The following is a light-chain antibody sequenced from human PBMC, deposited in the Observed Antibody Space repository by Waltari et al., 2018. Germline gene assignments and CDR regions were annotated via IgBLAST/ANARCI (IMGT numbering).Light chain of an antibody. CDR3: QQTSGPPT. CDR2: AAS. CDR1: QTLSNY. Sequence: DIQMTQSPSSLSASVGDRVTITCRASQTLSNYLNCYQQKPGKASKLLIYAASNLQSGVPSRFSGSGSGADFTLTISSLQPDDSATYICQQTSGPPTFGQGTKVEIK. V-gene: IGKV1-39*01. J-gene: IGKJ1*01.